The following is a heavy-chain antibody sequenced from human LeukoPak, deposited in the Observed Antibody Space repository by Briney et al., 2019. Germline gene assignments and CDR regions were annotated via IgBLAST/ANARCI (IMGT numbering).Heavy chain of an antibody. CDR2: IYYSGST. V-gene: IGHV4-59*01. D-gene: IGHD1-26*01. J-gene: IGHJ5*02. Sequence: SETLSLTCTVSGGSISSYYWSWIRQPPGKGLEWIGYIYYSGSTNYNPSLKSRATISVDTSKNQFSLKLSSVTAADTAVYYCASTSPNRIVGATGWFDPWGQGTLVTVSS. CDR3: ASTSPNRIVGATGWFDP. CDR1: GGSISSYY.